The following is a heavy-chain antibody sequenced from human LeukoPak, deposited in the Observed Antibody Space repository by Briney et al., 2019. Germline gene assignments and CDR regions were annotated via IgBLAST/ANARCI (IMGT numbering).Heavy chain of an antibody. D-gene: IGHD2-2*01. CDR3: ARDRSLSPPDWFDP. Sequence: SETLSLTCTVSGGSISSYYWSWIRQPAGKGLEWIGRIYTSGSTNYNPSLKSRVTMSVDTSKNQFSLKLSSVTAADTAVYYCARDRSLSPPDWFDPWGQGTLVTASS. J-gene: IGHJ5*02. V-gene: IGHV4-4*07. CDR1: GGSISSYY. CDR2: IYTSGST.